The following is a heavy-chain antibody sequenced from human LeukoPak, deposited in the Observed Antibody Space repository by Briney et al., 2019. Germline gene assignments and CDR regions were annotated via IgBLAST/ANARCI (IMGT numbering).Heavy chain of an antibody. CDR3: AKGVVGGRRDYYSYFDY. CDR1: GFTFSRHD. CDR2: ISDSGGGS. D-gene: IGHD3-22*01. J-gene: IGHJ4*02. V-gene: IGHV3-23*01. Sequence: GGSLRLSCGASGFTFSRHDMNWVRQAPGKGLEWVAVISDSGGGSNYADPVKGRFTISRDNSKNTLYVQMDSLRVEDTAVYYCAKGVVGGRRDYYSYFDYWGQGTLVTVSS.